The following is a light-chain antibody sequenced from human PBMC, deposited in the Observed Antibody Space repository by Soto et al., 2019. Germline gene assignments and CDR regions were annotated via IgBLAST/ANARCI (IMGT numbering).Light chain of an antibody. CDR1: QTVIRY. CDR2: AVS. Sequence: IQMTQFPSSLSASVGDRVTITCRAGQTVIRYLNWYQQKPGRAPNILIYAVSNLQSGVPSRFSGSGSGTEFTLTISDLQPEDCATYYCQQSYRTLFTFGPGTKVEIK. V-gene: IGKV1-39*01. J-gene: IGKJ3*01. CDR3: QQSYRTLFT.